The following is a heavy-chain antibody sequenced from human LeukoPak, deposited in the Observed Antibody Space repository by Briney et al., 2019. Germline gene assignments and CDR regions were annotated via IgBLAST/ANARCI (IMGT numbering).Heavy chain of an antibody. CDR2: ISYDGSNK. CDR3: ARPYLAVVTVTAIKY. V-gene: IGHV3-30-3*01. CDR1: GFTFSGYA. J-gene: IGHJ4*02. Sequence: GRSLRLSCAASGFTFSGYAMHWVRQAPGKGLEWVAVISYDGSNKYYADSVKGRFTISRDKSQNTLYLQMNSLRGDDTAVYFCARPYLAVVTVTAIKYWGQGTLVTVSS. D-gene: IGHD2-21*02.